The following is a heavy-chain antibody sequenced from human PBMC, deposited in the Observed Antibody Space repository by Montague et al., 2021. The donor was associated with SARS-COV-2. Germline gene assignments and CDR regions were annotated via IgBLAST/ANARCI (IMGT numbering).Heavy chain of an antibody. D-gene: IGHD3-22*01. CDR1: GGSISSSSYY. CDR2: IYYSGST. Sequence: SETLSLTCTVSGGSISSSSYYWGWIRQPPGKGLEWIGSIYYSGSTYYNPSLKSRVTIPVDTSKNQFSLKLSSVTAADTAVYYCARGTKRVFTYGYDSSGYASDYWGQGTLVTVSS. J-gene: IGHJ4*02. V-gene: IGHV4-39*07. CDR3: ARGTKRVFTYGYDSSGYASDY.